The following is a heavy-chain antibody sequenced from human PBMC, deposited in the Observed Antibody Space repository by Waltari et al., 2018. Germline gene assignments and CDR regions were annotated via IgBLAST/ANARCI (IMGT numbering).Heavy chain of an antibody. J-gene: IGHJ3*02. Sequence: EVQLVESGGGLIQPGGSLRLSCAASGFTVSSNYMSWVRQAPGKGLGWVSVIYSGGSTYYADSVKGRFTISRDNSKNTLYLQMNSLRAEDTAVYYCASSSYYDFWSGRDAFDIWGQGTMVTVSS. CDR3: ASSSYYDFWSGRDAFDI. V-gene: IGHV3-53*01. D-gene: IGHD3-3*01. CDR2: IYSGGST. CDR1: GFTVSSNY.